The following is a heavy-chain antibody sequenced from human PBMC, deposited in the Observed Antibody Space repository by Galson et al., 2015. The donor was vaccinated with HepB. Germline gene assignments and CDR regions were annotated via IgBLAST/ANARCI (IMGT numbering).Heavy chain of an antibody. V-gene: IGHV3-48*04. CDR1: GFTFSSYS. CDR3: ARERRPNPGYYWAMDA. J-gene: IGHJ6*02. CDR2: ISHNTWTR. Sequence: SLRLSCAASGFTFSSYSMNWVRQAPGKGLEWIAYISHNTWTRFYADSVKGRFTVSRDNNKNSVDLQLSSLRADDTAVYFCARERRPNPGYYWAMDAWGQGTTVTVSS.